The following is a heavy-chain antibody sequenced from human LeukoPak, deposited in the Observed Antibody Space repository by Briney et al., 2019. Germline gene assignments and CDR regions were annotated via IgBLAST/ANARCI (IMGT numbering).Heavy chain of an antibody. CDR2: ISSGGGIR. Sequence: GGSLRLSCAASGFTFSDNYMSWIRQAPGKGLEWGSYISSGGGIRYYADFVTGRFTISRDNAKNSLHLQMNSLRAEDTAVYYCARDRAGGGPDQWGQGTLVTVSS. V-gene: IGHV3-11*01. D-gene: IGHD2-15*01. J-gene: IGHJ4*02. CDR1: GFTFSDNY. CDR3: ARDRAGGGPDQ.